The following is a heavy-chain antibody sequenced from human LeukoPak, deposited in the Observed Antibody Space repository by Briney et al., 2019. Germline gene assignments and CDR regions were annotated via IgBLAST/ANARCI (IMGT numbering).Heavy chain of an antibody. CDR3: AKAGGIYYPDHFDP. J-gene: IGHJ5*02. D-gene: IGHD1-26*01. Sequence: GGSLRLSCAASGFTFSSYGMHWVRQAPGKGLEWVAFIQYDGSHKYYADSVKGRFTISRDNSKNTLFLQMNSLRGEDTAVYYCAKAGGIYYPDHFDPWGQETLVTVSS. V-gene: IGHV3-30*02. CDR2: IQYDGSHK. CDR1: GFTFSSYG.